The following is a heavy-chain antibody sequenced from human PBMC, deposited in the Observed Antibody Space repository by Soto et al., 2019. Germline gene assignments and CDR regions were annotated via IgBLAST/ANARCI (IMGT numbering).Heavy chain of an antibody. Sequence: QVQLVESGGGVVQPGRSLRLSCAASGFTFSSYAMHWVRQAPGKGLEWVAVISYDGGNKYYADSVKGRFTISRANSKNTLYLQMNSLRAEDTAVYYCARDPPAYGSGRYYSNWFDPWGQGTLVTVSS. CDR2: ISYDGGNK. V-gene: IGHV3-30-3*01. D-gene: IGHD3-10*01. CDR3: ARDPPAYGSGRYYSNWFDP. J-gene: IGHJ5*02. CDR1: GFTFSSYA.